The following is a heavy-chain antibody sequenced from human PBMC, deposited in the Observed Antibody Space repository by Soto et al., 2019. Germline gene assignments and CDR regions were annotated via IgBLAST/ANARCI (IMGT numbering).Heavy chain of an antibody. V-gene: IGHV3-21*01. J-gene: IGHJ5*02. D-gene: IGHD6-13*01. CDR2: ISSSSSYI. CDR3: ARGPTAAAVNWFDP. Sequence: GGSLRLSCAASGFTFSSYSMNWVRQAPGKGLEWVSSISSSSSYIYYADSVKGRFTISRDNAKNSLYLQMNSLRAEDTVVYYCARGPTAAAVNWFDPWGQGTLVTVSS. CDR1: GFTFSSYS.